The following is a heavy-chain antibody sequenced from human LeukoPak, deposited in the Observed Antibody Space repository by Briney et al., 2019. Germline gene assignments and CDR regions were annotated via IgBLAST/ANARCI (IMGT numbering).Heavy chain of an antibody. D-gene: IGHD3-3*01. CDR1: GFTFSSYW. J-gene: IGHJ6*03. CDR3: ARVRTLTTIFGVATTYYMDV. CDR2: IKQDGSEK. V-gene: IGHV3-7*01. Sequence: GGSLRLSCAASGFTFSSYWMSWVRQAPGKGLEWVANIKQDGSEKYYVDSVKGRFTISRDNAKNSLYLQMNSLRAEDTAVYYCARVRTLTTIFGVATTYYMDVWGKGTTVTVSS.